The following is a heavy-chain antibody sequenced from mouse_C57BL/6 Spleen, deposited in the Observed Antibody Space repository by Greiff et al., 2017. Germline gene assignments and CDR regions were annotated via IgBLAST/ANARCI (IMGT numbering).Heavy chain of an antibody. Sequence: EVHLVESGGGLVKPGGSLKLSCAASGFTFSSYAMSWVRQTPEKSLEWVATISDGSSYHSYPDNVKGRFTISRDNSKNHLYLQRSHLKSEDTAMYYCAREESNHGYFDVWGTGTTVTVS. CDR2: ISDGSSYH. J-gene: IGHJ1*03. V-gene: IGHV5-4*01. CDR3: AREESNHGYFDV. D-gene: IGHD2-5*01. CDR1: GFTFSSYA.